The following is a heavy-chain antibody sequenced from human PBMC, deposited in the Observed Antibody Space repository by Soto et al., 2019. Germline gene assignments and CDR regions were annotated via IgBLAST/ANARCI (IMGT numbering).Heavy chain of an antibody. CDR3: ARECGGECSNAFDL. D-gene: IGHD2-21*01. J-gene: IGHJ3*01. V-gene: IGHV3-66*01. Sequence: VQLVESGGGLVQPGGSLRLSCAASGFTVSSNYMNWVRQAPGKGLEWLSVLYSGAGTYYADSVKDRFTISRDNSKNTLYLQLNSLSAEDTDIYYCARECGGECSNAFDLWGQGTMVTGSP. CDR2: LYSGAGT. CDR1: GFTVSSNY.